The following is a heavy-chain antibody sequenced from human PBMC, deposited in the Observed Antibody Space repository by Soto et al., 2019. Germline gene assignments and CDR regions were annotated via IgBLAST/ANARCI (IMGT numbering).Heavy chain of an antibody. D-gene: IGHD5-12*01. V-gene: IGHV1-69*12. CDR3: ARDKARLQLGGNYYYILDV. CDR2: IMPIFRTP. CDR1: GGTFKNSA. Sequence: QVQLEQSGAEVKKPGSSVKVSCKASGGTFKNSAISWVRQAPGQGLEWMGGIMPIFRTPDYSQKFQGRVTITEDESTSTVYMELSGLRSDDTAIYYCARDKARLQLGGNYYYILDVWGQGTTVTVSS. J-gene: IGHJ6*02.